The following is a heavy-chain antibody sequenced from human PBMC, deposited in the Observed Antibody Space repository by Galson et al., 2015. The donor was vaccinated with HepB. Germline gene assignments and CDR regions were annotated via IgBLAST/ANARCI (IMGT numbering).Heavy chain of an antibody. CDR2: VLSRGST. Sequence: SETLSLTCSVSGAFISRSSYYWGWIRQPPGKGLEWIGSVLSRGSTYYNPSLRSRVSMSVDTSKNQFSMRLFSVTTADTAVYYCVRGQGGYSEYGLNWFDPWGQGILVTVSS. CDR1: GAFISRSSYY. CDR3: VRGQGGYSEYGLNWFDP. J-gene: IGHJ5*02. D-gene: IGHD5-12*01. V-gene: IGHV4-39*07.